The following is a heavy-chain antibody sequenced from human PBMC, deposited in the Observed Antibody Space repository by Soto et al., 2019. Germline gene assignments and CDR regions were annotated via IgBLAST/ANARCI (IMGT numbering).Heavy chain of an antibody. J-gene: IGHJ6*02. Sequence: WGSLRLSCAASQFTFITYAMTFFRHSPLKGLEWVSAISGSGGSTYYADSVKGRFTISRDNSKNTLYLQMNSLRAEDTAVYYCAKAVDTAMVNLGMDVWGQGTTVTVSS. CDR2: ISGSGGST. CDR1: QFTFITYA. V-gene: IGHV3-23*01. D-gene: IGHD5-18*01. CDR3: AKAVDTAMVNLGMDV.